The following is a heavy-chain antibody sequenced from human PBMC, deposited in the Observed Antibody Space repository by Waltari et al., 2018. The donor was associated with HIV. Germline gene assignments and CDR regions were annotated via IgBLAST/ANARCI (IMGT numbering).Heavy chain of an antibody. Sequence: VHLVESGGGSVKPGGSLRLFCAASGFSFTKDWLAWVGESRGEGLEWVGRHEIASEGGAVYSAWPVKGRLTVSGEDHRNIVYVQMRTLQIDDTAVYDCAAGAGVSSRYAGQYWGQGTPVNVSS. J-gene: IGHJ4*02. CDR2: HEIASEGGAV. CDR3: AAGAGVSSRYAGQY. V-gene: IGHV3-15*04. D-gene: IGHD2-2*01. CDR1: GFSFTKDW.